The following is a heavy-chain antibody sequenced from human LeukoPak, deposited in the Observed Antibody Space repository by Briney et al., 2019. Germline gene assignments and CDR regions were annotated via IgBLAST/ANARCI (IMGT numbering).Heavy chain of an antibody. V-gene: IGHV3-48*01. Sequence: GGSLRLSCAASGFTFSRYTMSWVRQAPGKGLEWVSYISSSNANIYYADSVRGRFTISRDNAKNSLYLQMNSLRAEDTAVYYCARGSYGSGSYYLDYWGQGTLVTVSS. D-gene: IGHD3-10*01. CDR1: GFTFSRYT. CDR2: ISSSNANI. J-gene: IGHJ4*02. CDR3: ARGSYGSGSYYLDY.